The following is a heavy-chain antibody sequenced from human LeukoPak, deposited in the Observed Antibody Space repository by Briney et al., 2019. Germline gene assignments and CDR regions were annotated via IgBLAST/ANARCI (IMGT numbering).Heavy chain of an antibody. V-gene: IGHV1-8*01. Sequence: ASVKVSCKASGYTFTSCDINWVRQATGQGLEWMGWMNPNSGNTGYGQSFQGRITMTRDISIGTAYMDLSNLTSEATAIYYCTRGSSGRRANWGQGTLVPVS. CDR3: TRGSSGRRAN. CDR2: MNPNSGNT. CDR1: GYTFTSCD. J-gene: IGHJ4*02. D-gene: IGHD6-19*01.